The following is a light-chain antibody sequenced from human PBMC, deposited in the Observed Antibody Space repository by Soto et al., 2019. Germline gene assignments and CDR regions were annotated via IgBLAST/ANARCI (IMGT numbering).Light chain of an antibody. Sequence: QSVLTQPASVSGSPGQSITISCTGTSSDVGGYNYVSWYQQHPGKAPKFMIYDVSNRPSGVSNRFSGSKSGNTASLTISGLQAEDVFDYYCSPYTTRNTRQIVFGTGTLVTVL. J-gene: IGLJ1*01. V-gene: IGLV2-14*01. CDR1: SSDVGGYNY. CDR2: DVS. CDR3: SPYTTRNTRQIV.